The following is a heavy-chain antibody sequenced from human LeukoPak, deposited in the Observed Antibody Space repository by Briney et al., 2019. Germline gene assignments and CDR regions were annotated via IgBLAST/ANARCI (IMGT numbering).Heavy chain of an antibody. CDR2: ISSSSSTI. CDR1: GFTFSSYS. V-gene: IGHV3-48*01. CDR3: AKGFSFDWLLYGDY. Sequence: GGSLRLSCAASGFTFSSYSMNWVRQAPGKGLEWVSYISSSSSTIYYADSVKGRFTISRDNSKNTLYLQMNSLRAEDTAVYYCAKGFSFDWLLYGDYWGQGTLVTVSS. J-gene: IGHJ4*02. D-gene: IGHD3-9*01.